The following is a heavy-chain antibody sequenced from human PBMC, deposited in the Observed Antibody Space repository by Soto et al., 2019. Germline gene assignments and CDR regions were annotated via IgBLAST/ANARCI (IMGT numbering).Heavy chain of an antibody. CDR3: ARDGGRYSYGTIVY. CDR2: IYQSGST. J-gene: IGHJ4*02. Sequence: SETLSLTCAVSGGSISSSNWWSWVRQPPGKGLAWIGEIYQSGSTNYNPSLKSRVTISVDKSKNQFSLKLSSVTAADTAVYYCARDGGRYSYGTIVYWGQGTLVTVSS. V-gene: IGHV4-4*02. CDR1: GGSISSSNW. D-gene: IGHD5-18*01.